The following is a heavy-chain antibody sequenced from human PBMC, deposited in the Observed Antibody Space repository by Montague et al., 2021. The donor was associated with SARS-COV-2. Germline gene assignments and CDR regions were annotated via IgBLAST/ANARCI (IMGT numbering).Heavy chain of an antibody. CDR3: ARTVVVPAAMSRYYGMDV. CDR2: IYISGST. J-gene: IGHJ6*02. Sequence: TLSLTCSVSGGSISSGSYYWSWIRQPAGKGLEWIGRIYISGSTNYNPSLKSRVTMSVDTSKNQFSLKLSSVTAADTAVYYCARTVVVPAAMSRYYGMDVWGQGNSVTVSS. V-gene: IGHV4-61*02. D-gene: IGHD2-2*01. CDR1: GGSISSGSYY.